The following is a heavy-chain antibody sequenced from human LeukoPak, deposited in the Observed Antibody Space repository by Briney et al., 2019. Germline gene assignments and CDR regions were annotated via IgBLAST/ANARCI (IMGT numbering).Heavy chain of an antibody. D-gene: IGHD1-1*01. CDR3: ASDYWNDGYFDY. V-gene: IGHV3-66*02. Sequence: GGSLRLSCAVSGFTVSSNYMSWVRQAPGKGLEWVSVIYSGGSTYYAGFVKGRFTISRDNSKNTLYLQMNSLRPEDTAVYYCASDYWNDGYFDYWGRGTLVTVSS. CDR1: GFTVSSNY. CDR2: IYSGGST. J-gene: IGHJ4*02.